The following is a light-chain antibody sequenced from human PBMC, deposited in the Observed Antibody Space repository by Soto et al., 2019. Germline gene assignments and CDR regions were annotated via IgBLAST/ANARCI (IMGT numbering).Light chain of an antibody. CDR2: DAS. CDR3: QQYQSYYRT. CDR1: QSISSW. Sequence: DIQMTQSPSTLSASVGDRVTITCRASQSISSWLAWYQQKPGKAPKLLIYDASSLESGVPSRFSGSGSGTEFTLTISSLKPDDFATYYCQQYQSYYRTFGQGTKVEIK. J-gene: IGKJ1*01. V-gene: IGKV1-5*01.